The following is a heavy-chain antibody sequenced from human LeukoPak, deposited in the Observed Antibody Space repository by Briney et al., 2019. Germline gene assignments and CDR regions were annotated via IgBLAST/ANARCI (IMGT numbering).Heavy chain of an antibody. J-gene: IGHJ6*02. CDR3: ARDPARGYSYGSYYYYYYGMDV. CDR1: GGSISSYY. V-gene: IGHV4-4*07. CDR2: IYTSGST. D-gene: IGHD5-18*01. Sequence: PSETLSLTCTVSGGSISSYYWSWIRQPAGKGLEWIGRIYTSGSTNYNPSLKSRVTMSVDTSKNQFSLKLGSVTAADTAVYYCARDPARGYSYGSYYYYYYGMDVWGQGTTVTVSS.